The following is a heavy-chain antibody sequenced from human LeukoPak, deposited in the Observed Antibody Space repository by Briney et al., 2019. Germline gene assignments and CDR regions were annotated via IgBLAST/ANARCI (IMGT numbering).Heavy chain of an antibody. Sequence: GASVKVSCKASGYTFTGYYMHWVRQAPGQGLEWMGWINPNSGGTNYAQKFQGRVTMTRDTSISTAYMELSRLRSDDTAVYYCARVRLDTAMVSFDYWGQGTLVTVSS. CDR2: INPNSGGT. D-gene: IGHD5-18*01. CDR1: GYTFTGYY. CDR3: ARVRLDTAMVSFDY. V-gene: IGHV1-2*02. J-gene: IGHJ4*02.